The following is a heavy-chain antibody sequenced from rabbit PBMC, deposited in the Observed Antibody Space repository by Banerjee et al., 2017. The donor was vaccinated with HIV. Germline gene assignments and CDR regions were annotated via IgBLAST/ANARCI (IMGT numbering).Heavy chain of an antibody. V-gene: IGHV1S45*01. D-gene: IGHD7-1*01. CDR1: GFDISSSYW. CDR3: ARDLAAVTGWNFNL. J-gene: IGHJ4*01. CDR2: IYNGNGNT. Sequence: QQQLEESGGGLVKPEGSLALTCTASGFDISSSYWICWVRQAPGKGLEWIGCIYNGNGNTYYATWAKGRFTISKTSSTTVTLQMTSLTAADTATYFCARDLAAVTGWNFNLWGQGTLVTVS.